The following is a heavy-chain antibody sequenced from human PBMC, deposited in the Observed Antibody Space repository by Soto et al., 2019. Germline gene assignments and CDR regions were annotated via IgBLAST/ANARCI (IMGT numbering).Heavy chain of an antibody. CDR3: AKERGRNRNFAMDV. CDR2: ISYDGSFV. CDR1: GLTFSDYG. V-gene: IGHV3-30*18. J-gene: IGHJ6*02. Sequence: PGGSLRLSCVVSGLTFSDYGFHWVRQAPGKGLDWVAAISYDGSFVYYADSVRGRFTISRDNSRNTLDLQMNTLRHEDTAVYCCAKERGRNRNFAMDVWGQGTSVTVSS. D-gene: IGHD1-1*01.